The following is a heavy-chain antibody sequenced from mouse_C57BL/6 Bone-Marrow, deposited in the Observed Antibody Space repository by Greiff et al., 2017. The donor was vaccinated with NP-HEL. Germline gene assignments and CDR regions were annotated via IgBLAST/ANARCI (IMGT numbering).Heavy chain of an antibody. V-gene: IGHV1-26*01. CDR3: AREGPITTVVAPDYAMDY. D-gene: IGHD1-1*01. CDR2: INPNNGGT. J-gene: IGHJ4*01. CDR1: GYTFTDYY. Sequence: EVQLQQSGPELVKPGASVKISCKASGYTFTDYYMNWVKQSHGKSLEWIGDINPNNGGTSYNQKFKGKATLTVDNSSSPAYMERRSLTSEDSAVYYCAREGPITTVVAPDYAMDYWGQGTSVTVSS.